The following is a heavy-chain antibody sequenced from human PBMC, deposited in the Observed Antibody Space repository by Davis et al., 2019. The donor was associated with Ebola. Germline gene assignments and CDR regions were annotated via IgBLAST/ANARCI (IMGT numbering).Heavy chain of an antibody. CDR2: ISSSSSTI. J-gene: IGHJ3*02. D-gene: IGHD3-16*01. Sequence: GESLKISCAASGFTFSTYTMTWVRQAPGKGLEWVSYISSSSSTIYYADSVKGRFTISRDNAKNSLYLQMNSLRDEDTAVYYCARVGDMITFGGALDAFDIWGQGTMVTVSS. CDR1: GFTFSTYT. V-gene: IGHV3-48*02. CDR3: ARVGDMITFGGALDAFDI.